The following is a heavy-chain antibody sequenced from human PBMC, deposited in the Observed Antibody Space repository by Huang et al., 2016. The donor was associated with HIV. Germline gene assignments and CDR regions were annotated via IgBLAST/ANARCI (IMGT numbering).Heavy chain of an antibody. Sequence: EVHLVESGGDLVQPGGSLRLSCVASGFNFSAYWMSWVRQAPGKGLEWVANIKQDGSEKNYVDSVKGRFTISRDNAKNSVYLQRTSLRAEDTAVYYCARGGIYYDVLTGRHYYYNGLDVWGQGTTVTVSS. CDR2: IKQDGSEK. CDR3: ARGGIYYDVLTGRHYYYNGLDV. J-gene: IGHJ6*02. V-gene: IGHV3-7*01. CDR1: GFNFSAYW. D-gene: IGHD3-9*01.